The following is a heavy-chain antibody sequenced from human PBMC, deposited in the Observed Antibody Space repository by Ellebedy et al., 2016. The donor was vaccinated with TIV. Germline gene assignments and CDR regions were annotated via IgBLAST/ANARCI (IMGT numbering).Heavy chain of an antibody. CDR1: GFTFSGSA. Sequence: GESLKISCAASGFTFSGSAMHWVRQASGKGLEWVGRIRSKANSYATAYAASVKGRFTISRDDSKNTAYLQMNSLRAEDTAVYYCAKELTYGSGRPLDYWGQGTLVTVSS. V-gene: IGHV3-73*01. CDR2: IRSKANSYAT. D-gene: IGHD3-10*01. CDR3: AKELTYGSGRPLDY. J-gene: IGHJ4*02.